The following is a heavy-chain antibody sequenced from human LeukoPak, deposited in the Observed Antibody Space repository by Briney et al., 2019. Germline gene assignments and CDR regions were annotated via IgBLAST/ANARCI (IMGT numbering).Heavy chain of an antibody. V-gene: IGHV3-23*01. Sequence: GGSLRLSCAASGFTFSSYAMSWVRQAPGKGLAWVSAISGSGGSTYYADSVKARFTISRDHSKNTLYLQMNSLRAEDTAVYYCARGVGVAVVAATPIDYWGQGALVTVSS. CDR3: ARGVGVAVVAATPIDY. D-gene: IGHD2-15*01. J-gene: IGHJ4*02. CDR2: ISGSGGST. CDR1: GFTFSSYA.